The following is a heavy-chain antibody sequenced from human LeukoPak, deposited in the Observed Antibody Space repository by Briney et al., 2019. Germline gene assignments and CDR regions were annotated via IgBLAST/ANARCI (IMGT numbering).Heavy chain of an antibody. D-gene: IGHD1-26*01. CDR1: GDSVSSNSAA. CDR3: ARGITGRNDY. CDR2: TYYRSKWYN. J-gene: IGHJ4*02. V-gene: IGHV6-1*01. Sequence: SQTLSLTCALSGDSVSSNSAAWHWVRQSPSRGLEWLGRTYYRSKWYNEYADSVKSRITINPDTSKNQFSLHLNSVTPEDTAVYYCARGITGRNDYWGQGTLVTVSS.